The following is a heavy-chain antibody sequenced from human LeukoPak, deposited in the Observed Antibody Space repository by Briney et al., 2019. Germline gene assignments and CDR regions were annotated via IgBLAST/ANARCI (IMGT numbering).Heavy chain of an antibody. CDR3: ARLPRPPYYYYGMDV. CDR1: GYSFTSYW. Sequence: GESLKISCKGSGYSFTSYWIGWVRQMPGKGLEWMGIIYPGDSDTRYSPSFQGQVTISADKSISTAYLQWSSLKASDTAMYYCARLPRPPYYYYGMDVWGRGTTVTVSS. CDR2: IYPGDSDT. J-gene: IGHJ6*02. V-gene: IGHV5-51*01.